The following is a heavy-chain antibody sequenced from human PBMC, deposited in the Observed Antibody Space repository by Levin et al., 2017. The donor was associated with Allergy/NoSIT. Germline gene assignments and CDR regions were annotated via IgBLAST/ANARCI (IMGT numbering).Heavy chain of an antibody. V-gene: IGHV4-34*01. D-gene: IGHD2-2*01. CDR3: AREGIIPGARLGDGFDI. Sequence: SETLSLTCAVYGGSFSGDYWSWIRQPPGKGLEWIGEINHSGSTSYNPSLKSRVTISVDTSKNQFSLKLSSVTAADTAVYYCAREGIIPGARLGDGFDIWGQGTMVTVSS. CDR1: GGSFSGDY. J-gene: IGHJ3*02. CDR2: INHSGST.